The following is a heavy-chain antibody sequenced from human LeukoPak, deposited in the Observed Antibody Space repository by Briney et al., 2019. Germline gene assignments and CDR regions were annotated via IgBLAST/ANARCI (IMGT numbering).Heavy chain of an antibody. J-gene: IGHJ4*02. CDR3: ARGLVGATGSLDY. CDR1: GFTFSSYG. D-gene: IGHD1-26*01. CDR2: IWYDGSNK. V-gene: IGHV3-33*01. Sequence: GGSLRLSCAASGFTFSSYGMHWVRQAPGKGLEWVAVIWYDGSNKYYADSVKGRFTISRDNSKNTLYLQMNSLRAEDTAVYYCARGLVGATGSLDYWGQGTLVTVSS.